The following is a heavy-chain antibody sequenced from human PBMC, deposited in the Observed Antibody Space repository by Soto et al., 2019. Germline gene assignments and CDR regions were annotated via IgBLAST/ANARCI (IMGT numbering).Heavy chain of an antibody. CDR1: GGSFSGYY. CDR3: ARGGLLRFLEWFPFDP. D-gene: IGHD3-3*01. V-gene: IGHV4-34*01. CDR2: INRSGST. J-gene: IGHJ5*02. Sequence: LSLTCAVYGGSFSGYYWSWIRQPPGKGLEWIGEINRSGSTNYNPSLKSRVTISVDTSKNQFSLKLSSVTAADTAVYYCARGGLLRFLEWFPFDPWGQGTLVTVSS.